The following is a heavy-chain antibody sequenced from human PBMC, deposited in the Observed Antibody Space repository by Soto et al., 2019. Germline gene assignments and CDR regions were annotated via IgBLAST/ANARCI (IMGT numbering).Heavy chain of an antibody. CDR2: ISSTGSTI. CDR1: EFTFSDYY. J-gene: IGHJ4*02. V-gene: IGHV3-11*01. D-gene: IGHD6-19*01. Sequence: QVQLVESGGGLVKPGGSLRLSCAASEFTFSDYYMSWIRQAPGKGLEWVSYISSTGSTIYYADSVKGRFTISRDNAKNSLYLQMNSLRAEDTAVYYCARVVATEQWLVKPYYFDYWGQGTLVTVSS. CDR3: ARVVATEQWLVKPYYFDY.